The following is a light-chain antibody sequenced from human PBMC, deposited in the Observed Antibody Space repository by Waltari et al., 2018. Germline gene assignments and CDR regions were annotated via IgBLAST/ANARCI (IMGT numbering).Light chain of an antibody. CDR1: SGHSNYP. Sequence: QLMLSQPPSASASLGASVKLTCTLSSGHSNYPIAWHQKQQEKGPRYLMTVNSDGSHIKGDVIPDLFSGSSSGAERYLTISSLQSEDETDYYCQTGGFGIWVFGGGTKLTVL. V-gene: IGLV4-69*01. CDR2: VNSDGSH. CDR3: QTGGFGIWV. J-gene: IGLJ3*02.